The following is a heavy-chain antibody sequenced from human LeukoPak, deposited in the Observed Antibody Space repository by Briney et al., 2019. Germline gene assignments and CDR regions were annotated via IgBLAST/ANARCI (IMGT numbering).Heavy chain of an antibody. J-gene: IGHJ4*02. D-gene: IGHD1-1*01. Sequence: PGGSLRLSCAASGFTFSSYSMTWVRQAPGKGLEWVSSISSSSSYIYYADSVKGRFTISRDNAKNSLYLQMNSLRAEDTAVYYCASLPPRYNWNNEFDYWGQGTLVTVSS. CDR3: ASLPPRYNWNNEFDY. V-gene: IGHV3-21*01. CDR2: ISSSSSYI. CDR1: GFTFSSYS.